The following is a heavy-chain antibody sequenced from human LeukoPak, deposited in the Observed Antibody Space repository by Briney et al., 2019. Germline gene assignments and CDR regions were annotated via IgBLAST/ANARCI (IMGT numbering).Heavy chain of an antibody. V-gene: IGHV4-39*01. CDR1: GGSISSGGYY. J-gene: IGHJ4*02. CDR3: ANLFGSSSGYGDY. D-gene: IGHD3-22*01. CDR2: IYYSGST. Sequence: SETLSLTCTVSGGSISSGGYYWSWIRQPPGKGLEWIGSIYYSGSTYYNPSLKSRVTISVNTSKNQFSLKLSSVTAADTAVYYCANLFGSSSGYGDYWGQGTLVTVSS.